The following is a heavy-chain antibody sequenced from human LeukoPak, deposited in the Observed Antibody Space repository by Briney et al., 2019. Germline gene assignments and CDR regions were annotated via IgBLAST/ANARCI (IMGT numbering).Heavy chain of an antibody. J-gene: IGHJ5*02. CDR3: AKDIVRGDCSSVSCSPLDP. Sequence: GGSLRLSCTASGFTFNNYAMSWVRQASGKGLEWVSTISGSGINTYYADSVKGRFTISRDNSKNTLYLQMNSLRADDTAVYYCAKDIVRGDCSSVSCSPLDPWGQETLVTVS. D-gene: IGHD2-15*01. V-gene: IGHV3-23*01. CDR2: ISGSGINT. CDR1: GFTFNNYA.